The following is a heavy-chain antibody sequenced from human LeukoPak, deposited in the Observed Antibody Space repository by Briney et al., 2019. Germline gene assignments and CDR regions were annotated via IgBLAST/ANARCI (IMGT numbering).Heavy chain of an antibody. CDR3: AVTYDSSGYYYGNWFDP. J-gene: IGHJ5*02. Sequence: ASVKVSCKASGYTFTSYYMHWVRQAPGQGLEWMGIINPSGGSTSYAQKFQGRVTMTRDMSTSTVYMELSSLRSEDTAVYYCAVTYDSSGYYYGNWFDPWGQGTLVTVSS. V-gene: IGHV1-46*01. CDR2: INPSGGST. D-gene: IGHD3-22*01. CDR1: GYTFTSYY.